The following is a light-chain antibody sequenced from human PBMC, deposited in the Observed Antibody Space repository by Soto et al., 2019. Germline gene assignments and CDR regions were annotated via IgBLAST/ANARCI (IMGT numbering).Light chain of an antibody. J-gene: IGLJ1*01. CDR3: PFV. Sequence: QSVLTQPASVSGAPGQSITISCTGTISDVGSYNYVSWYQQYPGKAPKLMIYDVSTGLSGVSDRFSGSKSGNTASLTISGLQTEDETSNSTPFVFGTGTKVTVL. V-gene: IGLV2-14*03. CDR2: DVS. CDR1: ISDVGSYNY.